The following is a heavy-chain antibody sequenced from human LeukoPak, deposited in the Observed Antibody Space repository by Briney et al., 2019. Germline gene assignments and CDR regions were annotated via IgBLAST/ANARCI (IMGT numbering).Heavy chain of an antibody. Sequence: SETLSLTCTVSGGSISSSSYYWGWIRQPPGKGLEWIGSIYYSGSTYYNPSLKSRVTISVDTSKNQFSLKLSSVTAADTAVYYCAQIGTENCSGGSCYSWGYYYHYYYMDVWGKGTTVTVSS. D-gene: IGHD2-15*01. CDR2: IYYSGST. J-gene: IGHJ6*03. V-gene: IGHV4-39*01. CDR3: AQIGTENCSGGSCYSWGYYYHYYYMDV. CDR1: GGSISSSSYY.